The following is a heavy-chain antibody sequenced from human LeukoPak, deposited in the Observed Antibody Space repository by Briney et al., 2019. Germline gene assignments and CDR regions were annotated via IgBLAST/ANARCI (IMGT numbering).Heavy chain of an antibody. CDR1: GFTFSSYG. D-gene: IGHD3-22*01. CDR3: ARDRIGEGTMIDTLAAFDI. V-gene: IGHV3-30*03. J-gene: IGHJ3*02. CDR2: ISYDGSNK. Sequence: GGSLRLSCAASGFTFSSYGMHWVRQAPGKGLEWVAVISYDGSNKYYADSVKGRFTNSRDNSKNTLYLQMNSLRAEDTAVYYCARDRIGEGTMIDTLAAFDIWGQGTMVTVSS.